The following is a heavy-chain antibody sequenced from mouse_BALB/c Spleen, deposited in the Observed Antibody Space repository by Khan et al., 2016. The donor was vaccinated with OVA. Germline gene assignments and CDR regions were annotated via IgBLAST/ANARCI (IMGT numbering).Heavy chain of an antibody. CDR3: ARQPYYHYNIMDY. Sequence: QVQLKQSGPGLVAPSQSLSITCTLSGFSLTNYGVHWVRQPPGKGLAWLVVIWSDGSTTYNSALKSRLTISKDNSKSQVFLKMNSLQTDDTAMYFCARQPYYHYNIMDYWGQGTSVTVSS. D-gene: IGHD2-10*01. CDR2: IWSDGST. J-gene: IGHJ4*01. V-gene: IGHV2-6-1*01. CDR1: GFSLTNYG.